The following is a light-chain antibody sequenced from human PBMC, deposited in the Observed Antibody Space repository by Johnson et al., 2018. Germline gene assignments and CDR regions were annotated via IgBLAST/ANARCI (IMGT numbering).Light chain of an antibody. CDR3: GTWDSSLSAGNV. V-gene: IGLV1-51*02. CDR2: ENN. Sequence: QSVLTQPPSVSAAPGQKVTISCSGSSSNIGNNYVSWYQQLPGTAPKLLIYENNKRPSRIPYRFSGSKSGTSATLGITGLQTGDEADYYCGTWDSSLSAGNVFENGNKVTVL. CDR1: SSNIGNNY. J-gene: IGLJ1*01.